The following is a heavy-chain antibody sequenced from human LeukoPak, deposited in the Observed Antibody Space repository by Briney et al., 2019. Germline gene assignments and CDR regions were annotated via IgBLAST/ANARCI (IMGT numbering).Heavy chain of an antibody. CDR2: ISYDGSNK. V-gene: IGHV3-30-3*01. D-gene: IGHD3-22*01. Sequence: GGSLRLSCAASGFTFSSYAMHGVRQAPGKGLEWVAVISYDGSNKYYADSVKGRFTISRDNSKNTLYLQMNSLRAEDTAVYYCARAPGSSGYRFDYWGQGTLVTVSS. CDR1: GFTFSSYA. J-gene: IGHJ4*02. CDR3: ARAPGSSGYRFDY.